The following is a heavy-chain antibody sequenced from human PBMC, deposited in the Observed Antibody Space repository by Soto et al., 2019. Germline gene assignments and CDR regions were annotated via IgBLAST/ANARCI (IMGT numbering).Heavy chain of an antibody. CDR1: GFTFSSYA. CDR3: AKDRVQINIVVVPAAGWFDP. D-gene: IGHD2-2*01. J-gene: IGHJ5*02. Sequence: GGSLRLSCAASGFTFSSYAMSWVRQAPGKGLEWVSAISGSGGSTYYADSVKGRFTISRDNSKNTLYLQMNSLRAEDTAVYYCAKDRVQINIVVVPAAGWFDPWGQGTLVTVSS. CDR2: ISGSGGST. V-gene: IGHV3-23*01.